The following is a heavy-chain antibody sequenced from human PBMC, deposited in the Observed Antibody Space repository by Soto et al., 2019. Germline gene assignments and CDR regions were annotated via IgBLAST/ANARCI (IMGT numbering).Heavy chain of an antibody. CDR1: GFILSNFA. D-gene: IGHD4-17*01. V-gene: IGHV3-23*01. Sequence: RSMSPACALYGFILSNFAMGWVSQPPGKGREWVSTISGSSVTTRYANSVKGPLILSTDHSTATPLSQTNRLRAEQTAINYCAKDQDDYGVYVLGDSYYYHHSGLDVWGPGTTVTVSS. CDR3: AKDQDDYGVYVLGDSYYYHHSGLDV. J-gene: IGHJ6*02. CDR2: ISGSSVTT.